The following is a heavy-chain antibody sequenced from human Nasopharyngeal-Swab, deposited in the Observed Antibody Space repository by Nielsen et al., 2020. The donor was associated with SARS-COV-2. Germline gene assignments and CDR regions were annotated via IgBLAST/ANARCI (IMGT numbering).Heavy chain of an antibody. CDR3: ARDLGGYDL. V-gene: IGHV3-73*01. J-gene: IGHJ4*02. D-gene: IGHD5-12*01. CDR2: IRSKADSYAT. CDR1: GFTFSGSA. Sequence: GESLKISCAASGFTFSGSAMHWVRQASGKGLEWVGRIRSKADSYATTYDASVSGRFTISRDDSKKTAYLQMNSLRAEDTAVYYCARDLGGYDLWGQGTLVTVSS.